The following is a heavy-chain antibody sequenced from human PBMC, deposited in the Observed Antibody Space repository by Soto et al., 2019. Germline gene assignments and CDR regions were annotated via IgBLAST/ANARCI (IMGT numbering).Heavy chain of an antibody. Sequence: XTLSLTSTVSGGSISSYYWSWIRQPPGKGLELIGYIYYSGSTNYNPSLKSRVTISVDTSKKQFSLKLSSVTAADTSVYYFARGWVTMVRGVIRTHYGMDVWGQGTTGTVS. D-gene: IGHD3-10*01. J-gene: IGHJ6*02. V-gene: IGHV4-59*01. CDR2: IYYSGST. CDR3: ARGWVTMVRGVIRTHYGMDV. CDR1: GGSISSYY.